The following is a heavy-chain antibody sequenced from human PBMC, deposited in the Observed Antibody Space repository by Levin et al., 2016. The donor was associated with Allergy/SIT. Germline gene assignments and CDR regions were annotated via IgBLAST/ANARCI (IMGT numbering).Heavy chain of an antibody. Sequence: SETLSLTCAVYGGSFSGYYWSWIRQPPGKGLEWIGEINHSGSTNYNPSLKSRVTISVDTSKNQFSLKLSSVTAADTAVYYCARGNSHGYFDLWGRGTLVTVSS. CDR3: ARGNSHGYFDL. J-gene: IGHJ2*01. CDR1: GGSFSGYY. V-gene: IGHV4-34*01. D-gene: IGHD4-23*01. CDR2: INHSGST.